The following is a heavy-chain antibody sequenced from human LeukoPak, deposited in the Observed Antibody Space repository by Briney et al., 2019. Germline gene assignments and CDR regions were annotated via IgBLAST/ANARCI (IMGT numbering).Heavy chain of an antibody. CDR2: ISGSGGST. CDR1: AFTFSSYG. V-gene: IGHV3-23*01. J-gene: IGHJ4*02. D-gene: IGHD4-17*01. Sequence: GGTLRLSCAASAFTFSSYGMSWVRQAPGKGLEWVSAISGSGGSTYYADSVKGRFTISRDNSKNTLYLQMNSLRAEDTAVYYCAKSHYGDPYFDFWGQGTLVTVS. CDR3: AKSHYGDPYFDF.